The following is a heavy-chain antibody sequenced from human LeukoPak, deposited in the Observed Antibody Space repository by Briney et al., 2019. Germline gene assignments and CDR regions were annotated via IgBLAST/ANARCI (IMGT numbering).Heavy chain of an antibody. D-gene: IGHD2-2*01. J-gene: IGHJ3*02. V-gene: IGHV3-11*04. CDR2: ISSSGSTI. CDR1: GFTFSDYY. Sequence: GGSLRLSCAASGFTFSDYYMSWIRQAPGKGLEWVSYISSSGSTIYYADSVKGRSTVSRDNAKNSLYLQMNSLRAEDTAVYYCARQYCSSTSCLDAFDIWGQGTMVTVSS. CDR3: ARQYCSSTSCLDAFDI.